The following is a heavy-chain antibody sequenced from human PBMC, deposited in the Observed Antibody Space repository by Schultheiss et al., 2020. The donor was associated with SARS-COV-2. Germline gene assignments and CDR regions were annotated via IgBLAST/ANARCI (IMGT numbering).Heavy chain of an antibody. V-gene: IGHV3-72*01. J-gene: IGHJ3*02. Sequence: GGSLRLSCAASGFSISDHHMDWVRQTPGKGLEWVGRIRNKAKSSTTEYAASVRGRFTISRDDSKNSVYLQMNSLKTEDTAVYYCARDSPTAARTRDYSAFDMWGQGTLVTVSS. CDR1: GFSISDHH. CDR3: ARDSPTAARTRDYSAFDM. CDR2: IRNKAKSSTT. D-gene: IGHD2-21*02.